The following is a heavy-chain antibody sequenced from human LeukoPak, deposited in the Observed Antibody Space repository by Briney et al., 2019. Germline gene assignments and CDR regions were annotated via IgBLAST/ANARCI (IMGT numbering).Heavy chain of an antibody. V-gene: IGHV3-30*18. CDR3: VKVGITMVRGVTAPFHP. J-gene: IGHJ5*02. CDR1: GFTFSSYG. CDR2: ISYDGSNK. D-gene: IGHD3-10*01. Sequence: GRSLPVSCAASGFTFSSYGMHWVRQAPGKGLEWVAVISYDGSNKYYADSVKGRVTISRDNSKNTLYLQRNSLRAEDTAVYYCVKVGITMVRGVTAPFHPWGQGTLATVPS.